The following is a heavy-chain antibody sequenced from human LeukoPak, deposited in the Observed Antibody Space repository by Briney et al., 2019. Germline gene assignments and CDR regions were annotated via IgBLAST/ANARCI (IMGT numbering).Heavy chain of an antibody. J-gene: IGHJ4*02. CDR1: GGSISSSSYY. CDR2: IYYSGST. V-gene: IGHV4-39*01. CDR3: ARLIEVGATGY. Sequence: SETLSLTCTVSGGSISSSSYYWGWIRQPPGKGLEWIGSIYYSGSTYYNPSLKSRVTISVDTSKNQFSLKLSSVTAADTAVYYCARLIEVGATGYWGQGTLVTVSS. D-gene: IGHD1-26*01.